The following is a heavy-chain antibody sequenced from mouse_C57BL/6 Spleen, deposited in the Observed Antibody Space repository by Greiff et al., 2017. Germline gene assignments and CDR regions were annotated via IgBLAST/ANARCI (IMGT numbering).Heavy chain of an antibody. Sequence: VQLQQSGAELVKPGASVKLSCKASGYTFTSYWMQWVKQRPGQGLEWIGEIDPSDSYTNYNQKFKGKATLTVVTSSSTAYMQLSSLTSEDSAVYYCARRDGSSSIYWGQGTTLTVSS. CDR2: IDPSDSYT. J-gene: IGHJ2*01. CDR3: ARRDGSSSIY. V-gene: IGHV1-50*01. D-gene: IGHD1-1*01. CDR1: GYTFTSYW.